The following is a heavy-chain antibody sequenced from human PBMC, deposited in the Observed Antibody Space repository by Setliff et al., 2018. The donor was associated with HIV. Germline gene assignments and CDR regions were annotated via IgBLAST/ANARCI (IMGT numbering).Heavy chain of an antibody. V-gene: IGHV3-48*04. J-gene: IGHJ6*02. CDR3: ARVGNYRGYGMDV. CDR2: ISSASSVI. CDR1: GFTFSSYS. Sequence: PGGSLILSCAASGFTFSSYSINWVRQAPGKGLEWVSYISSASSVIYYADSVEGRFTISRDNAKNSLYLQMNSLRAEDTAVYYCARVGNYRGYGMDVWGQGTTVTVSS. D-gene: IGHD3-16*02.